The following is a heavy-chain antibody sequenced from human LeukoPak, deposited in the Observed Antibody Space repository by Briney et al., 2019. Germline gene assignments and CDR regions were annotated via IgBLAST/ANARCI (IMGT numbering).Heavy chain of an antibody. CDR2: ISSTGSTI. V-gene: IGHV3-48*03. D-gene: IGHD1-7*01. J-gene: IGHJ4*02. CDR3: TRGNYIGFDY. CDR1: GFTFSSYE. Sequence: PGGSLRLSCAASGFTFSSYEMNWVRQAPGKGLEWVSYISSTGSTIYYADSVKGRFTISRDNARNSLYLQMNSLRAEDTAVYYCTRGNYIGFDYWGQGTLVTVSS.